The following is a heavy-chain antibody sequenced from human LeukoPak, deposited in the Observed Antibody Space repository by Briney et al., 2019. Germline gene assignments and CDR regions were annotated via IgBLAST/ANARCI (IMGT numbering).Heavy chain of an antibody. CDR3: ARAPRSGSTYFDY. J-gene: IGHJ4*02. D-gene: IGHD3-10*01. V-gene: IGHV1-18*01. CDR1: GYTFTSYG. CDR2: ISAYNGNT. Sequence: APVKVSCKASGYTFTSYGISWVRQAPGQGREWMGWISAYNGNTNYAQKLQGRVTMTTDTSTSTAYMELSSLRSEDTAVYYCARAPRSGSTYFDYWGQGTLVTVSS.